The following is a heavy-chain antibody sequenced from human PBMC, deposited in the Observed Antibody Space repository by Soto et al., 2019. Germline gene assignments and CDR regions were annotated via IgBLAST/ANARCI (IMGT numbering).Heavy chain of an antibody. D-gene: IGHD2-2*01. Sequence: GGSLRLSCVGSGFTFSSYSMHWVRQAPGKGLEWVSYISTTGGTIYYADSVKGRFTISRDNAKNSLFLQMSSLRDEDTAVYHCARGDRAPCSSSWYGGDYWGQGTLVTVSS. CDR3: ARGDRAPCSSSWYGGDY. CDR2: ISTTGGTI. CDR1: GFTFSSYS. J-gene: IGHJ4*02. V-gene: IGHV3-48*02.